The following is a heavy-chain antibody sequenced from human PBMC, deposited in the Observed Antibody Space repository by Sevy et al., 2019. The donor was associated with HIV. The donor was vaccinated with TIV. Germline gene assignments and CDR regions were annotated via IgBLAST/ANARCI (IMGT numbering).Heavy chain of an antibody. Sequence: GGSLRLSCAASGFSLNTYWMSWVRQTPGKGLEWVVNVKQDGSVKYYVDSVKGHFTISRDNARNLVYLQMNSLRVEDTALYYCVRAVAAHDSFWGQGTLVTVSS. CDR1: GFSLNTYW. V-gene: IGHV3-7*01. CDR2: VKQDGSVK. CDR3: VRAVAAHDSF. D-gene: IGHD6-13*01. J-gene: IGHJ4*02.